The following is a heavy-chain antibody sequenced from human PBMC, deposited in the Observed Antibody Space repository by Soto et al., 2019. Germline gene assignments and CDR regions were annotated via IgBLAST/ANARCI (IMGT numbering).Heavy chain of an antibody. CDR1: GGSISSGGYY. CDR2: IYYSGST. D-gene: IGHD3-10*01. J-gene: IGHJ3*02. V-gene: IGHV4-31*03. Sequence: PSETLSLTCTVSGGSISSGGYYWSWIRQHPGKGLEWIGYIYYSGSTYYNPSLKSRVTISVDTSKNQFSLKLSSVTAADTAVYYCAREASSGITMVRGARYAFDIWGQGTMVTVSS. CDR3: AREASSGITMVRGARYAFDI.